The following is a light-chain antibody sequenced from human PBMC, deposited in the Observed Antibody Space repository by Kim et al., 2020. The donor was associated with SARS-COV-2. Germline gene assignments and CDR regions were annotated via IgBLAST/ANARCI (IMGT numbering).Light chain of an antibody. CDR3: QAWDRSTAV. Sequence: SYELTQPPSVSVSPGQTASITCSGDKLGDKYACLYQQKAGQSPVLVIYQDTKRPSGIPERFSGSNSGNTATLTISGTQTMDEADYYCQAWDRSTAVFGGG. J-gene: IGLJ2*01. CDR2: QDT. V-gene: IGLV3-1*01. CDR1: KLGDKY.